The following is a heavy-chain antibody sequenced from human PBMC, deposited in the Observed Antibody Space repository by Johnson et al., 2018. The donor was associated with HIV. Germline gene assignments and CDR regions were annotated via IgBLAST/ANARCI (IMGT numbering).Heavy chain of an antibody. CDR2: ISSDGNNK. Sequence: QVQLVESGGGLVKPGGSLRLSCAASGFTFDDYAMHWVRQAPGKGLEWVASISSDGNNKYFADSVQGRFTISRDNSKNTLYLQMNSLRAEDTAVYYCAREFARFWGWFQTDGRAFDIWGQGTMVTVSS. V-gene: IGHV3-30*04. CDR1: GFTFDDYA. D-gene: IGHD3-3*01. CDR3: AREFARFWGWFQTDGRAFDI. J-gene: IGHJ3*02.